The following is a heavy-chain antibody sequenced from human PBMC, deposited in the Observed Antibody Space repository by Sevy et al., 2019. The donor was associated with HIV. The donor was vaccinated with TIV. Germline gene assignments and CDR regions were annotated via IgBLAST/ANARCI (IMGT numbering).Heavy chain of an antibody. CDR2: INPSGGSR. D-gene: IGHD6-19*01. Sequence: ALVKVSCKESGYTFTGYYMHWVRQAPGQGLEWMGIINPSGGSRSYAQKFQGRVIMTRDTSTSTVYMELSSLRSEDTALYYCARGAVAGNNDYWGQGTLVTVSS. CDR1: GYTFTGYY. V-gene: IGHV1-46*03. J-gene: IGHJ4*02. CDR3: ARGAVAGNNDY.